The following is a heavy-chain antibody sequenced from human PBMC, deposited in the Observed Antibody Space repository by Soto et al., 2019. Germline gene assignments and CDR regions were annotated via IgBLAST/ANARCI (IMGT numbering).Heavy chain of an antibody. J-gene: IGHJ3*02. V-gene: IGHV3-21*01. CDR1: GFTFSSYS. D-gene: IGHD2-15*01. Sequence: EVQLVESGGGLVKPGGSLRLSCAASGFTFSSYSMNWVRQAPGKGLEWVSSISSSSSYIYYADSVKGRFTISRDNAKNSLYLQMNSLRAEDTAVYYCARDGGYCSGGSCYSFSPARLAAFDIWGQGTMVTVSS. CDR3: ARDGGYCSGGSCYSFSPARLAAFDI. CDR2: ISSSSSYI.